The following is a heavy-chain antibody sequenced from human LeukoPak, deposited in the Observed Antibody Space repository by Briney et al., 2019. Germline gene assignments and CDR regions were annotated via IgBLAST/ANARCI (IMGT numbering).Heavy chain of an antibody. CDR3: AKDGKNYFDY. J-gene: IGHJ4*02. CDR1: GFIFDDYA. Sequence: GGSLRLSCAASGFIFDDYAMHWVRQAPGKGLEWVSLITWNGGSTYYADSVKGRFTISRDNSKDSLYLQMNSLRTEDTALYYCAKDGKNYFDYWGQGTLVTVSS. V-gene: IGHV3-43D*03. CDR2: ITWNGGST.